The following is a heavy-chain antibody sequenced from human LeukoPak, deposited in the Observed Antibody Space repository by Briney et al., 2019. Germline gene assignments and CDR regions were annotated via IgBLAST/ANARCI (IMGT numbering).Heavy chain of an antibody. J-gene: IGHJ6*02. D-gene: IGHD5-18*01. CDR2: ISYDGSNK. V-gene: IGHV3-30*18. CDR1: GFTFSSYG. Sequence: PGGSLRLSCAASGFTFSSYGMHWVRQAPGKGLEWAAVISYDGSNKYYADSVKGRFTISRDNSKNTLYLQMNSLRAEDTAVYYCAKDNELGGYSYGSYGMDVWGQGTTVTVSS. CDR3: AKDNELGGYSYGSYGMDV.